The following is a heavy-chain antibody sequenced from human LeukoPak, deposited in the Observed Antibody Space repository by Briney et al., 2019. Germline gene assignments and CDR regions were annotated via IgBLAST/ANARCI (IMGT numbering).Heavy chain of an antibody. CDR1: GFTFDDYA. J-gene: IGHJ4*02. CDR3: AKDSSIAARVFDY. V-gene: IGHV3-9*01. D-gene: IGHD6-6*01. CDR2: ISWNSGSI. Sequence: GGSLRLSCAASGFTFDDYAMHWVRQAPGKGLEWVSGISWNSGSIGYADSVKGRFTISRDNAKNSLYLQVNSLRAEDTALYYCAKDSSIAARVFDYWGQGTLATVSS.